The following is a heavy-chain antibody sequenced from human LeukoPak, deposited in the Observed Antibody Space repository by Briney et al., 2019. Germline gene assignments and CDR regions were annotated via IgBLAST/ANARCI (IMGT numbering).Heavy chain of an antibody. D-gene: IGHD3-22*01. J-gene: IGHJ4*02. Sequence: PGGSLRLSCAASGFTFSSYRMNWVRQAPGKGLEWVSSISSSSSYIYYADSVKGRFTISRDNAKNSLYLQMNSLRAEDTAVYYCARALDYDSSGYTYYFDYWGQGTPVTVSS. CDR2: ISSSSSYI. CDR3: ARALDYDSSGYTYYFDY. CDR1: GFTFSSYR. V-gene: IGHV3-21*04.